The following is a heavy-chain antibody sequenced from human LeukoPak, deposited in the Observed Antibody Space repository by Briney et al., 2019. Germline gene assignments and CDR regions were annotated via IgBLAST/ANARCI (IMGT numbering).Heavy chain of an antibody. J-gene: IGHJ4*02. D-gene: IGHD3-22*01. CDR3: ANRFYYDSSGYSSVGDY. Sequence: GGSLRLSCAASGFTFSSYAMSWVRQAPGKGLEWVSTLSDRGATTYYADSVKGRFTISRDSSKNTLYLQMNSLRAEDTAVYYCANRFYYDSSGYSSVGDYWGQGTLVTVSS. CDR2: LSDRGATT. CDR1: GFTFSSYA. V-gene: IGHV3-23*01.